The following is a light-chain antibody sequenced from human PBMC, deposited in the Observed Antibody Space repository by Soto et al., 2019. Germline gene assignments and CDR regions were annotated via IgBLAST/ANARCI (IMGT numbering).Light chain of an antibody. CDR1: QNIRNSY. CDR2: GAS. CDR3: QQHGISHIT. J-gene: IGKJ5*01. Sequence: ESVLTQSPGTLSLSPGERAILFCRASQNIRNSYLAWYQQKPGQAPRLLIFGASSRATGIPDRFSGSGSGTDLTITISRLEPEDFAVYYCQQHGISHITFGQGTRLEIK. V-gene: IGKV3-20*01.